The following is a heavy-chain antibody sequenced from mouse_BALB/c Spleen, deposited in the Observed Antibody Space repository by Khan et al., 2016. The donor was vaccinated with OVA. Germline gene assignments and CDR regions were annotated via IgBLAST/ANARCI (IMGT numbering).Heavy chain of an antibody. J-gene: IGHJ4*01. Sequence: EVQLQESGPGLVKPSQSLSLTCTVTGYSITSDYAWNWIRQFPGNKLEWMGYISYSGSTNYNPSLKSRISITRDTSKNQFFLQLNSVPTEDTATYYCARDGSRYNYAMDYWGQGTSVTVPS. CDR1: GYSITSDYA. V-gene: IGHV3-2*02. CDR3: ARDGSRYNYAMDY. D-gene: IGHD2-3*01. CDR2: ISYSGST.